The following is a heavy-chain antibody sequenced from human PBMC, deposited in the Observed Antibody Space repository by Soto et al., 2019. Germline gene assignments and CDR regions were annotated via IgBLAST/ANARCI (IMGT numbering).Heavy chain of an antibody. CDR2: SVVGSGNT. D-gene: IGHD6-13*01. V-gene: IGHV1-58*01. CDR1: GFTFTSSA. J-gene: IGHJ6*02. CDR3: AAGRSQYSSSWYGDYYYGMDV. Sequence: AVKVSCKASGFTFTSSAVPWVRQARGQRLEWIGWSVVGSGNTNYAQKLQERVTIPRDMSTSTAYMELSSLRSEDTAVYYCAAGRSQYSSSWYGDYYYGMDVWGQGTTVTVSS.